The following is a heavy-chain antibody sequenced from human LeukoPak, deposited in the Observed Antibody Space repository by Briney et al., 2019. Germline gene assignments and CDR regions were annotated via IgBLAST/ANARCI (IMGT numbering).Heavy chain of an antibody. J-gene: IGHJ5*02. CDR3: ARGRLSRWFDP. CDR2: IYTSGST. Sequence: PSETLSLTCTVPGGSISSGSYYWSWIRQPAGKGLEWIGRIYTSGSTNYNPSLKSRVTISVDTSKNQFSLKLSSVTAADTAVYYCARGRLSRWFDPWGQGTLVTVSS. V-gene: IGHV4-61*02. D-gene: IGHD2-2*01. CDR1: GGSISSGSYY.